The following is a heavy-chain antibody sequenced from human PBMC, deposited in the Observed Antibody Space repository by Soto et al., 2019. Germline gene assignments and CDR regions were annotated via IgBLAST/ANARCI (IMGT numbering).Heavy chain of an antibody. CDR3: ARVGGDDFGDYGGFDY. J-gene: IGHJ4*02. Sequence: QVQLQESGPGLVKPSETLSLTCTVSGGSIRDYFWTWIRQPPGKGLEWIGYIYYSGRTNYNPSLKSRVSISVDTSKHHFSLQMRSVTAADTAVYYCARVGGDDFGDYGGFDYWGQGTLVTVSS. D-gene: IGHD4-17*01. CDR1: GGSIRDYF. CDR2: IYYSGRT. V-gene: IGHV4-59*01.